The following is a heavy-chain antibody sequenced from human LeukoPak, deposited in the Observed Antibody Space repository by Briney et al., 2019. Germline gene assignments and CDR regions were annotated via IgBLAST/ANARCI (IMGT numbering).Heavy chain of an antibody. Sequence: VSVKVSCKASGYTFTSYDINWVRQATGQGLEWMGWMNPNSGNTGYAQKFQGRVTMTRNTSTSTAYMELSSLRSEDTAVYYCARALAAPGEFDYWGQGTLVTVSS. CDR1: GYTFTSYD. CDR3: ARALAAPGEFDY. J-gene: IGHJ4*02. CDR2: MNPNSGNT. V-gene: IGHV1-8*01. D-gene: IGHD6-13*01.